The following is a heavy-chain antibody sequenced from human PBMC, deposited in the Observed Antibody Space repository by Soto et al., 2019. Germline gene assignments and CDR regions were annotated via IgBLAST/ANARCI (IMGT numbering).Heavy chain of an antibody. D-gene: IGHD6-6*01. V-gene: IGHV1-8*01. CDR1: GYTFTSYD. CDR2: MNPNSGNT. Sequence: SVKVSCEASGYTFTSYDINWVRQATVQGLEWMGWMNPNSGNTGYSRKFQGRVTMTRNTSISTAYMELSSLRSEDTAVYYCARGLYSSSSFDPWGQGTLVTVSS. J-gene: IGHJ5*02. CDR3: ARGLYSSSSFDP.